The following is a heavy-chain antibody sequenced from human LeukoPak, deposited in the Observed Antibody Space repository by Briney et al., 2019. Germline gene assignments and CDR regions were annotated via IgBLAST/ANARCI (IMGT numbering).Heavy chain of an antibody. CDR3: ARDRAPGQWLAYHYYYGMDV. CDR1: GYTFTSYG. D-gene: IGHD6-19*01. J-gene: IGHJ6*02. CDR2: ISAYNGNT. V-gene: IGHV1-18*01. Sequence: GASVKVSCKASGYTFTSYGISWVRQAPGQGLEWMGWISAYNGNTNYAQKLQGRVTMTTDTSTSTAYMELRSLRSDDTAVYYRARDRAPGQWLAYHYYYGMDVWGQGATVTVSS.